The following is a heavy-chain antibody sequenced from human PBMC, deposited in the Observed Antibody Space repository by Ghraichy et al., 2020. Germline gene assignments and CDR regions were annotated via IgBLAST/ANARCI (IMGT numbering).Heavy chain of an antibody. D-gene: IGHD6-13*01. CDR2: ISGSGGST. V-gene: IGHV3-23*01. CDR3: AKDFLEGAAAGRYWYFDL. Sequence: LSLTCAASGFTFSSYAMSWVRQAPGKGLEWVSAISGSGGSTYYADSVKGWFTISRDNSKNTLYLQMNSLGAEDTAVYYCAKDFLEGAAAGRYWYFDLWGRGTLVTVSS. J-gene: IGHJ2*01. CDR1: GFTFSSYA.